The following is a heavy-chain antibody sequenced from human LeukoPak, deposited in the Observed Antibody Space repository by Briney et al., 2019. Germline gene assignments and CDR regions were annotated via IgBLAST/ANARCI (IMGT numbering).Heavy chain of an antibody. CDR2: ISSSSSYI. CDR1: GFTFSSYS. Sequence: GGSLRLSCAASGFTFSSYSMNWVRQAPGKGLEWVSSISSSSSYIYYADSVKGRFTISRDNAKNSLYLQMNSLRAEDTAVYYCARDQGLGSSWYPDYYYYGMDVWGQGTTVTVSS. D-gene: IGHD6-13*01. J-gene: IGHJ6*02. V-gene: IGHV3-21*01. CDR3: ARDQGLGSSWYPDYYYYGMDV.